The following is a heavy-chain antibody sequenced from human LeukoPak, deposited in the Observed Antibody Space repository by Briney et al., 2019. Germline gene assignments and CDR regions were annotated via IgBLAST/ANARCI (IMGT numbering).Heavy chain of an antibody. V-gene: IGHV4-61*01. D-gene: IGHD3-22*01. CDR1: GGSISSGSISSYS. Sequence: SETLSLTCTVSGGSISSGSISSYSWSWIREPPGKGLEWIGYIYYIGSTYYNPSLKSRVTISVDTSKNQFSLKLSSVTAADTAVYYCARVGDYYDTTQYAFDIWGQGTMVTVSS. CDR2: IYYIGST. J-gene: IGHJ3*02. CDR3: ARVGDYYDTTQYAFDI.